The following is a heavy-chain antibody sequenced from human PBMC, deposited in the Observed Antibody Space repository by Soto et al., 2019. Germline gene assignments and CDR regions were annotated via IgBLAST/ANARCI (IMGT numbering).Heavy chain of an antibody. D-gene: IGHD6-19*01. J-gene: IGHJ5*02. CDR2: IHHSGSF. CDR1: GGSITSNW. CDR3: VRNVWYRFDP. Sequence: QVQLQESGPGLVNPSGTLSLTCAVSGGSITSNWWSWVRQPPGKGLEWIGEIHHSGSFNYNPSLRXRVTISIDKSNNQLSLKLTSVTAADTAVHYCVRNVWYRFDPWGQGTLVTVSS. V-gene: IGHV4-4*02.